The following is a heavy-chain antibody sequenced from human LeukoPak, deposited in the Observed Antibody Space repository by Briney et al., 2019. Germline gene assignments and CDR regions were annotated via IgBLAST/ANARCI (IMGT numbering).Heavy chain of an antibody. CDR1: GFTVSSNY. CDR2: ISSSGSTI. CDR3: ARDSPTYCSSTSCYEDPLDY. Sequence: GGSLRLSCAASGFTVSSNYMHWIRQAPGKGLEWVSYISSSGSTIYYADSVKGRFTISRDNAKNSLYLQMNSLRAEDTAVYYCARDSPTYCSSTSCYEDPLDYWGQGTLVTVSS. V-gene: IGHV3-11*01. D-gene: IGHD2-2*01. J-gene: IGHJ4*02.